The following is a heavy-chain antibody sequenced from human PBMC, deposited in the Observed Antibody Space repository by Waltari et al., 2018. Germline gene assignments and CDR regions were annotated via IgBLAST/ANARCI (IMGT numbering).Heavy chain of an antibody. CDR1: GYSISSGYY. V-gene: IGHV4-38-2*02. CDR2: IYHSGST. J-gene: IGHJ5*02. D-gene: IGHD1-26*01. Sequence: QVQLQESGPGLVKPSETLSLTCTVSGYSISSGYYWGWIRQPPGKGLEWLGSIYHSGSTYYNPTLKSRVTISVDTSKNQFSLKLSSVTAADTAVYYCARVHIVGATNWFDPWGQGTLVTVSS. CDR3: ARVHIVGATNWFDP.